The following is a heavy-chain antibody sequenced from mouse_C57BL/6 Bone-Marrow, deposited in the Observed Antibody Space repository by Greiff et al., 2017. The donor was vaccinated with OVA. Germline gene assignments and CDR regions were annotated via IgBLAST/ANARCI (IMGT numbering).Heavy chain of an antibody. CDR1: GFTFSSYA. CDR3: ARGFDYGSPWFAY. Sequence: VKLVESGGGLVKPGGSLKLSCAASGFTFSSYAMSWVRQTPEKRLEWVATISDGGSYTYYPDNVKGRFTISRDNAKNNLYLQMSHLKSEDTAMYYCARGFDYGSPWFAYWGQGTLVTVSA. D-gene: IGHD1-1*01. J-gene: IGHJ3*01. V-gene: IGHV5-4*03. CDR2: ISDGGSYT.